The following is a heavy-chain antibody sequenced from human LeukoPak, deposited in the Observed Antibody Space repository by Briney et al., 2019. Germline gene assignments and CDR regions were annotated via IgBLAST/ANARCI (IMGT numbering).Heavy chain of an antibody. CDR3: ARLGDQQQLILTSYYGLDV. J-gene: IGHJ6*02. Sequence: SETLSLTCAVSGGSISSGGYSWSWIRQPPGKGLEWIGYIYHSGSTYYNPSLKSRVTISVDRSKNQFSLKLSSVTAADTAVYYCARLGDQQQLILTSYYGLDVWGRGTTVTVSS. CDR1: GGSISSGGYS. D-gene: IGHD6-13*01. CDR2: IYHSGST. V-gene: IGHV4-30-2*01.